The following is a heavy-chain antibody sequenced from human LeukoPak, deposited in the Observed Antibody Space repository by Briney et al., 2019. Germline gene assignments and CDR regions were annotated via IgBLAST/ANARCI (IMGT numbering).Heavy chain of an antibody. CDR3: AKSNPTYYDILTGLFDY. J-gene: IGHJ4*02. V-gene: IGHV3-23*01. CDR1: GFTFSSYA. CDR2: ISGSGGST. Sequence: GGSLRLSCAASGFTFSSYAMSWVRQAPGKGLEWVSAISGSGGSTYYADSVKGQFTISRDNSKNTLYLQMNSLRAEDTAVYYCAKSNPTYYDILTGLFDYWGQGTLVTVSS. D-gene: IGHD3-9*01.